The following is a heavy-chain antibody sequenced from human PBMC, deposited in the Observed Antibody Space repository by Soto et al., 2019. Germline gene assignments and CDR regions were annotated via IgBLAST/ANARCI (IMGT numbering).Heavy chain of an antibody. CDR1: GGSISSGGYY. D-gene: IGHD2-21*01. J-gene: IGHJ4*02. CDR3: ARRLDCYNPFYYFDY. Sequence: QVQLQESGPGLVKPSQTLSLTCTVSGGSISSGGYYWSWIRQHPGKGLEWIGYIYYSGSTYYNPSLKSRVTISVDTSKNQFSLKLSSVTAADTAVYYCARRLDCYNPFYYFDYWGQGTLVTVSS. CDR2: IYYSGST. V-gene: IGHV4-31*03.